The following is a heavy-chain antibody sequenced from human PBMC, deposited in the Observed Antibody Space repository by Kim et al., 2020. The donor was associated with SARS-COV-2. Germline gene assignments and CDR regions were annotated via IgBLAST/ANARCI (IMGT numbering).Heavy chain of an antibody. J-gene: IGHJ5*02. CDR3: ARDRSPMVRGVMPTINWFDP. CDR1: GGSFSGYY. CDR2: INHSGST. Sequence: SETLSLTCGVYGGSFSGYYWNWIRQPPGKGLEWIGEINHSGSTNYNPSLKSRVTISVDTSKNQFSLKLTSVTAADTAVYYCARDRSPMVRGVMPTINWFDPWGQGTLVTVSS. D-gene: IGHD3-10*01. V-gene: IGHV4-34*01.